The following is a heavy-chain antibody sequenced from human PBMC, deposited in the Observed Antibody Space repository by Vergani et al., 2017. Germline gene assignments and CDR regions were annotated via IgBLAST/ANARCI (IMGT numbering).Heavy chain of an antibody. CDR2: ISGSGGST. J-gene: IGHJ4*02. CDR3: TKGSRGYTGYFFDY. Sequence: VQLVESGGGVVQPGGSLRLSCAASGFTFSSYAMSWVRQAPGKGLEWVSAISGSGGSTYYADSVKGRFIISRDNSKNTLHLQMNSLRADDTAVYYCTKGSRGYTGYFFDYWGQGTLATVSS. CDR1: GFTFSSYA. D-gene: IGHD5-12*01. V-gene: IGHV3-23*04.